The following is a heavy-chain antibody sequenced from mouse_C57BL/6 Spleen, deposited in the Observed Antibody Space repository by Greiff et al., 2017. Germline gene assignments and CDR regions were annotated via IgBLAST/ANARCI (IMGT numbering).Heavy chain of an antibody. CDR3: TRRPTVTHFDY. CDR1: GYAFSSYW. D-gene: IGHD1-1*01. V-gene: IGHV1-80*01. CDR2: IYPGDGDT. J-gene: IGHJ2*01. Sequence: QVQLQQSGAELVKPGASVKISCKASGYAFSSYWMNWVKQRPGKGLEWIGQIYPGDGDTNYKGKFKGKATLTADKSSSTAYMQLSSLTSEDSAVYFCTRRPTVTHFDYWGQGTTLTVSS.